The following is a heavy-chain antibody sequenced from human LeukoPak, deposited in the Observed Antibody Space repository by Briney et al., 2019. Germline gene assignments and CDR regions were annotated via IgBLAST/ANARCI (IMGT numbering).Heavy chain of an antibody. V-gene: IGHV3-30*03. CDR3: ATIGDRRTGELYRIDY. J-gene: IGHJ4*02. D-gene: IGHD7-27*01. CDR2: ISHDGNNK. CDR1: GFTFSSYA. Sequence: GGSLRLSCAASGFTFSSYAIHWVRQAPGKGLQWLAVISHDGNNKFYPDSVKGRFTISRDNSKNTLYLQMNSLRAEDAAIYYCATIGDRRTGELYRIDYWGQGTLVTVSS.